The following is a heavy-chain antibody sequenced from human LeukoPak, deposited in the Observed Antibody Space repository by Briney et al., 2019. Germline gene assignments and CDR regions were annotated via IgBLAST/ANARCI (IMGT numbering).Heavy chain of an antibody. CDR2: IYYSGST. CDR3: ARVDSSSGRRIDY. CDR1: GGSISSSSYY. J-gene: IGHJ4*02. D-gene: IGHD6-6*01. Sequence: PSETLSLTCTVSGGSISSSSYYWGWIRQPPGKGLEWIGSIYYSGSTYYNPSLKSRVTISVDTSKNQFSLKLSSVTAADTAVYYCARVDSSSGRRIDYWGQGTLVTVSS. V-gene: IGHV4-39*07.